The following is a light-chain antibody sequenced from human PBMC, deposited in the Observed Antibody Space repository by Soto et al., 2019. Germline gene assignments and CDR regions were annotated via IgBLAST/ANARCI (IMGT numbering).Light chain of an antibody. J-gene: IGKJ5*01. CDR3: QQLNGFPIT. Sequence: IQLTQSPSSLSASVGDRVTITCRASQDISGYLAWYQQKPGKAPKLLIYAASTLQSGVPSRFSGSGSGTDFTLTISSLQPEDFAAYYCQQLNGFPITFGQGARLEIK. CDR1: QDISGY. V-gene: IGKV1-9*01. CDR2: AAS.